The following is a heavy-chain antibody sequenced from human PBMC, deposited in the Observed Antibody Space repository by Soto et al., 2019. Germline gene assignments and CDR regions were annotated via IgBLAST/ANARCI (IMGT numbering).Heavy chain of an antibody. CDR1: GYSFTSYW. J-gene: IGHJ6*02. CDR2: IDPSDSYT. V-gene: IGHV5-10-1*01. CDR3: ARLPSKGVYYYYGMDV. Sequence: PGESLKISCKGSGYSFTSYWISWVRQMPGKGLEWMGRIDPSDSYTNYSPSSQGHVTISADKSISTAYLQWSSLKASDTAMYYCARLPSKGVYYYYGMDVWGQGTTVTVSS.